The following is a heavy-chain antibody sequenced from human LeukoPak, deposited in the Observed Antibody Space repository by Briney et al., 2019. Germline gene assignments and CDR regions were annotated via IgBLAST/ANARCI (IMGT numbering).Heavy chain of an antibody. Sequence: SETLSLTCTVSGGSIRSSYYYWGWIRQPPGKGLEWIGSIYDSGSTYYNPSLKSRVTISVDTSKNQFSLKLNSVTAADTAVYYCARHGARDLAAWFDCWGQGTLVTVSS. D-gene: IGHD6-13*01. CDR2: IYDSGST. CDR3: ARHGARDLAAWFDC. CDR1: GGSIRSSYYY. V-gene: IGHV4-39*01. J-gene: IGHJ4*02.